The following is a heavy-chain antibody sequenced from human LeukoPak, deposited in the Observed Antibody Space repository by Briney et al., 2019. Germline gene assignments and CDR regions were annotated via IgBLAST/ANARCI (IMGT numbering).Heavy chain of an antibody. CDR1: GFTFSAYG. CDR3: ARDRGWLHLFGL. D-gene: IGHD5-24*01. Sequence: GGSLRLSCTASGFTFSAYGRSWVRQAPGKGLEWVGCISGSGGSRSSTAYADSVKGRFTISRDNSKNTLYLQMNSLRAEDTAVYYCARDRGWLHLFGLWGRGTLVTVSS. V-gene: IGHV3-23*01. CDR2: ISGSGGSR. J-gene: IGHJ2*01.